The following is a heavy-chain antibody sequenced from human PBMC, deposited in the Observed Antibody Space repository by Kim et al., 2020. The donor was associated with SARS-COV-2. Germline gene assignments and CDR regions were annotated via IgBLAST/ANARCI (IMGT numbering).Heavy chain of an antibody. CDR3: AKVHSGGYVGTDAFVD. V-gene: IGHV3-23*01. D-gene: IGHD1-26*01. CDR2: IGGSGDTT. J-gene: IGHJ1*01. Sequence: GGSLRLSCATSGFTFSSFAMNWFRQAPGKGLEWVSAIGGSGDTTYYAESVKDRFTISRDNSKNTVFLQMRSLRVEDTAVYYCAKVHSGGYVGTDAFVDWG. CDR1: GFTFSSFA.